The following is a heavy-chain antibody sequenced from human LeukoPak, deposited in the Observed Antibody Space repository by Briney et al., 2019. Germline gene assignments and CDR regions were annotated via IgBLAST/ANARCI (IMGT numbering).Heavy chain of an antibody. D-gene: IGHD3-16*02. CDR1: GGSISSGGYY. Sequence: TSETLSLTCTVSGGSISSGGYYWSWIRQHPGNGLEWIGYIYYSGSTYYNPSLKSRVTISVDTSKNQFSLKLSSVTAADTAVYYCATDGDYVWGSYRSKPFDYWGQGTLVTVSS. CDR3: ATDGDYVWGSYRSKPFDY. CDR2: IYYSGST. V-gene: IGHV4-31*03. J-gene: IGHJ4*02.